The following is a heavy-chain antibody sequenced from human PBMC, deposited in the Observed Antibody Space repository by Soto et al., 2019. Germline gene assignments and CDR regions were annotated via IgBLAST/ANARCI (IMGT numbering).Heavy chain of an antibody. V-gene: IGHV1-69*01. D-gene: IGHD2-15*01. Sequence: QVQLVQSGAEVKKPGSSVKVSCKSSGGTFSSYAISWVRQAPGQGLEWMGGIIPSFGTANYAQKFQGRVTITADESPTAAHMELSSLRSEDTAVYSCARDTPIGYYYFGMDVWGQGTTVTVSS. CDR1: GGTFSSYA. CDR3: ARDTPIGYYYFGMDV. CDR2: IIPSFGTA. J-gene: IGHJ6*02.